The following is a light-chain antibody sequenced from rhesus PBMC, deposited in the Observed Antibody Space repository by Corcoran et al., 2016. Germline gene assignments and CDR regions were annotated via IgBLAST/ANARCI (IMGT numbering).Light chain of an antibody. V-gene: IGKV1-21*01. Sequence: DIQMTQSPSSLSASVGDRVTITCRASQGISSWLVWYQQKPGKAPKLLIYKASCSQSGGPSRFSGGGSGTDFTLTISSLQPEDFATYYCQQYNNAPFTFGPGTKLDIK. CDR1: QGISSW. J-gene: IGKJ3*01. CDR3: QQYNNAPFT. CDR2: KAS.